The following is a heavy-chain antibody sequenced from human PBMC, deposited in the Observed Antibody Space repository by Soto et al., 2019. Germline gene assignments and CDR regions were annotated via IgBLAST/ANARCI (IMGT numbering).Heavy chain of an antibody. CDR1: GFTFSSYS. V-gene: IGHV3-48*02. Sequence: EVQLVESGGGLVQPGGSLRLSCAASGFTFSSYSMNWVRQAPGKGLEWVSYISSSSSTIYYADSGKGRFTISRDNAKNSLYLQMNSLRDEDTAVYYCARARDGYNLYYFDYWGQGTLVTVSS. CDR3: ARARDGYNLYYFDY. CDR2: ISSSSSTI. D-gene: IGHD5-12*01. J-gene: IGHJ4*02.